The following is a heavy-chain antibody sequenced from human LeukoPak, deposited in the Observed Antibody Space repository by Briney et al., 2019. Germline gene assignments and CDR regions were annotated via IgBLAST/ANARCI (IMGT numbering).Heavy chain of an antibody. Sequence: SETLSLTCTVSGGSISSSDNYYWGWIRQPPGKGLEWIGSIYYSGSTYYNPSLKGRGTISMDTSKNQFSLKLSSVTAADTAVFCCARHPHNWHRGGWGQGTLVTVSS. CDR2: IYYSGST. V-gene: IGHV4-39*01. J-gene: IGHJ4*02. CDR3: ARHPHNWHRGG. CDR1: GGSISSSDNYY. D-gene: IGHD1-1*01.